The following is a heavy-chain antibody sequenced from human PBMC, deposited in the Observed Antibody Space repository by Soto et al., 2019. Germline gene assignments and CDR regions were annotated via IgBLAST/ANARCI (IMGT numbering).Heavy chain of an antibody. J-gene: IGHJ4*02. D-gene: IGHD3-9*01. CDR1: GFTFSSCA. Sequence: GSLRLSCAASGFTFSSCAMGWVRQAPGKGLEWVSDIIDSGGSTYYADSVKGRFTISRDNSKNTLYLQMNSLRAEDTAVYYCAKEPNYDILTGYYWLSARRDYWGQGTLVTVSS. CDR3: AKEPNYDILTGYYWLSARRDY. CDR2: IIDSGGST. V-gene: IGHV3-23*01.